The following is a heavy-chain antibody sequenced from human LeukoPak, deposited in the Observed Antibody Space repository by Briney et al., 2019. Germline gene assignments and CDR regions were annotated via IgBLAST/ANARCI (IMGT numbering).Heavy chain of an antibody. J-gene: IGHJ4*02. CDR1: GFTFSSYA. CDR3: AKDGKTRNWNYFQAKPVY. CDR2: ISGSGGNT. D-gene: IGHD1-7*01. V-gene: IGHV3-23*01. Sequence: PGGSLRLSCAASGFTFSSYAMHWVRQAPGKGLEWVAGISGSGGNTYYADSVKGRFTISRDNSKNTLHLQMNSLRAEDTAVYYCAKDGKTRNWNYFQAKPVYWGQGTLVTVS.